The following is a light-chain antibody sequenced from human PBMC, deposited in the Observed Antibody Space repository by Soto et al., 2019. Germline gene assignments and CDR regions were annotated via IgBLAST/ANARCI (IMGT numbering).Light chain of an antibody. CDR3: QQYGSSTGIT. CDR2: GAS. J-gene: IGKJ5*01. CDR1: QSVSSSY. Sequence: EIVLTQSPGTLSLSPGERATLSCRASQSVSSSYLAWYQQKPGQAPRLLIYGASSRATDIPDRFSGSGSGTDFTLTISRLEPEDFAVYYCQQYGSSTGITFGQGTRLEIK. V-gene: IGKV3-20*01.